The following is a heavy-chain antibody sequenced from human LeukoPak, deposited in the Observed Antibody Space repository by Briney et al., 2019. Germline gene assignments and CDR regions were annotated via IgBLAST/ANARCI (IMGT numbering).Heavy chain of an antibody. D-gene: IGHD6-13*01. V-gene: IGHV1-69*05. CDR3: ASQSSWGTFFDY. Sequence: SVKVSCKASGGTFSSYAISWVRRAPGQGLEWMGGIIPIFGTANYAQKFQGRVTITTDESTSTAYMELSSLRSEDTAVYYCASQSSWGTFFDYWGQGTLVTVSS. CDR1: GGTFSSYA. CDR2: IIPIFGTA. J-gene: IGHJ4*02.